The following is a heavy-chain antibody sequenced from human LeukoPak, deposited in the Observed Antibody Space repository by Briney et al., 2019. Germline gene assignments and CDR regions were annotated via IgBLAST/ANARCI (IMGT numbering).Heavy chain of an antibody. CDR1: GGSISSYY. D-gene: IGHD2-2*01. CDR2: IYYSGST. Sequence: PSETLSLTCTVSGGSISSYYWSWIRQPPGKGLEWIGYIYYSGSTNYNPSLKSRVTISVDTSKNQFSLKLSPVTAADTAVYYCAGSPRGDIVVVPAAFPFDYWGQGTLVTVSS. J-gene: IGHJ4*02. V-gene: IGHV4-59*01. CDR3: AGSPRGDIVVVPAAFPFDY.